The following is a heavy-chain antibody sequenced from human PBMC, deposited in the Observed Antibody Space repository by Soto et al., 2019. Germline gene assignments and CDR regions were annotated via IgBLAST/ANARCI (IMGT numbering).Heavy chain of an antibody. CDR1: GFTFSSYG. J-gene: IGHJ4*02. Sequence: GGSLRLSCAASGFTFSSYGMHWVRQAPGKGLEWVAVISYDGSNKNYVDSVKGRFTISRDNSKNTVYLQMDSLRVEDTAVYYCAKDTYYYDRSGYYTLDYCGQGT. D-gene: IGHD3-22*01. V-gene: IGHV3-30*18. CDR3: AKDTYYYDRSGYYTLDY. CDR2: ISYDGSNK.